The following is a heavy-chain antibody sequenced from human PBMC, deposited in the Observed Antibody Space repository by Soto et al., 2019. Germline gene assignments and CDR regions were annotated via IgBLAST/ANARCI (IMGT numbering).Heavy chain of an antibody. D-gene: IGHD3-3*01. CDR1: GGSISRSSYY. Sequence: SETLSLTCTVSGGSISRSSYYWGWIRQPPGKGLEWIGSIYHSGNTYYNPPLKSRVTISVDTSKNQFSLKLSSVTAADTAVYYCARALHPPLYYDFWSGYPPDGLYYGMDVWGQGTTVTVSS. CDR2: IYHSGNT. J-gene: IGHJ6*02. V-gene: IGHV4-39*07. CDR3: ARALHPPLYYDFWSGYPPDGLYYGMDV.